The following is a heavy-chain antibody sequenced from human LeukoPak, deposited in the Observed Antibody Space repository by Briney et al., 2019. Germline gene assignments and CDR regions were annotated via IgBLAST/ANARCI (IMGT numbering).Heavy chain of an antibody. CDR3: ARIFLSVVAPKRWFDP. CDR1: GYTFTSYG. V-gene: IGHV1-18*01. J-gene: IGHJ5*02. D-gene: IGHD4-23*01. CDR2: ISAYNGNT. Sequence: GASVKVYCKASGYTFTSYGISWVRQAPGQGLEWMGWISAYNGNTNYAQKLQGRVTMTTDTSTSTAYMELRSLRSDDTAVYYCARIFLSVVAPKRWFDPWGQGTLVTVSS.